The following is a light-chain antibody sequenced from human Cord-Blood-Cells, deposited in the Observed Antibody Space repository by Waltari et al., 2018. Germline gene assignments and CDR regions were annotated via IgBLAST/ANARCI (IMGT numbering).Light chain of an antibody. CDR2: ECS. CDR1: SSDVGSYNL. CDR3: CSYAGSRV. Sequence: QSALTQPASVSGSPGQSITISCTGTSSDVGSYNLVSWYQQHPGKAPKLMIYECSKRPSGVSNRFSGSKSGNAASLTISGLQAEDEAVYYCCSYAGSRVFGTGTKVTV. J-gene: IGLJ1*01. V-gene: IGLV2-23*01.